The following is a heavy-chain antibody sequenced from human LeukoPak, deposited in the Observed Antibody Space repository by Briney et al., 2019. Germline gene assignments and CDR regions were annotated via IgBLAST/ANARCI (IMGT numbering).Heavy chain of an antibody. Sequence: PSETLSLSCTVSGYSISSGYYWGWIRQPPGKGLEWIGYIYYSGSTYYNPSLKSRVTISVGTSKNQFSLKLSSVTAADTAVYYCSYISGWYFEFWGQGTLVTVSS. CDR1: GYSISSGYY. J-gene: IGHJ4*02. CDR2: IYYSGST. D-gene: IGHD6-19*01. V-gene: IGHV4-38-2*02. CDR3: SYISGWYFEF.